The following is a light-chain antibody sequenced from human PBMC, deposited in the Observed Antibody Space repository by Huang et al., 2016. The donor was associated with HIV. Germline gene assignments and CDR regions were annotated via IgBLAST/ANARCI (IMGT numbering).Light chain of an antibody. Sequence: EIVMTQSPANLSVSPGERATLACRASQSVSRYFAWYHQKLGQAPRLLIFGATIMATSITARFSGSGSGTEFTLTISSLQSEDLAVYYCQQYNEWPPSTFGQGTKLEIK. J-gene: IGKJ2*02. CDR2: GAT. V-gene: IGKV3-15*01. CDR1: QSVSRY. CDR3: QQYNEWPPST.